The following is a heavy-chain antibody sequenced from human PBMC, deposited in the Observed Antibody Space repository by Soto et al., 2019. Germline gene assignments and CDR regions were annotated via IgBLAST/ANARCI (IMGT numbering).Heavy chain of an antibody. CDR2: IYSGGTT. J-gene: IGHJ2*01. Sequence: EVQLVESGGGLVQPGGSLRLSCAASGFPVSSNYMNWVRQAPGKGLEWVSLIYSGGTTYYADSVQGRFTISGDNSKNTLYLQMNSLRAEDTAVYYCARINYDYDDYNWFFDLWGRGTLVTVSS. CDR1: GFPVSSNY. V-gene: IGHV3-66*01. CDR3: ARINYDYDDYNWFFDL. D-gene: IGHD4-17*01.